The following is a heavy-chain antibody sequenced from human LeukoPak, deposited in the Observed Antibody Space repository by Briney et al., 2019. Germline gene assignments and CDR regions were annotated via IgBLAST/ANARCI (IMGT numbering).Heavy chain of an antibody. CDR1: GGTFSSYA. Sequence: ASVKVSCKASGGTFSSYAISWVRQAPGQGREWMGGIIPIFGTANYAQKFQGRVTITTDESTSTAYMELSSLRSEDTAVYYCARDGGGSGSYYPTYYMDVWGKGTTVTVSS. CDR2: IIPIFGTA. V-gene: IGHV1-69*05. CDR3: ARDGGGSGSYYPTYYMDV. J-gene: IGHJ6*03. D-gene: IGHD3-10*01.